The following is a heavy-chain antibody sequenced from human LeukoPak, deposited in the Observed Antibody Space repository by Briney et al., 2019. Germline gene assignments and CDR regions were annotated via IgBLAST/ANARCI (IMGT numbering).Heavy chain of an antibody. J-gene: IGHJ4*02. V-gene: IGHV4-4*07. Sequence: PSDTLSLTCTVSGGSISSYYWSWIRQPAEKGLECSGRIYTSGITNYNPSLKSRVTISVDTSQNQFSLKLRSVIAADTAVYYCARGDYYYDSSGYYFDYWGQGTLVTVSS. CDR3: ARGDYYYDSSGYYFDY. D-gene: IGHD3-22*01. CDR2: IYTSGIT. CDR1: GGSISSYY.